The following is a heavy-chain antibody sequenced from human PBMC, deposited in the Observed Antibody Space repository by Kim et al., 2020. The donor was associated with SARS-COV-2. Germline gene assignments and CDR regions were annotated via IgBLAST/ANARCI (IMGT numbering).Heavy chain of an antibody. D-gene: IGHD5-12*01. Sequence: GGSLRLSCAASGFTFSSYSMNWVRQAPGKGLEWVSYISSSSSTIYYADSVKGRFTISRDNAKNSLYLQMNSLRDEDTAVYYCARDPSWGYHYYYYYGMDVWGQGTTVTVSS. J-gene: IGHJ6*02. V-gene: IGHV3-48*02. CDR2: ISSSSSTI. CDR1: GFTFSSYS. CDR3: ARDPSWGYHYYYYYGMDV.